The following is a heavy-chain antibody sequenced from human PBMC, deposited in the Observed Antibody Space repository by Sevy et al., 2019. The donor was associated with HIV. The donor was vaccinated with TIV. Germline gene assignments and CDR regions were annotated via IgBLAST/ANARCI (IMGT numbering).Heavy chain of an antibody. CDR3: ARDCNSASCLWGLDV. V-gene: IGHV3-7*03. Sequence: GGSLRLSCSASGFTFSNYWMTWVRQAPGKGLEWVANIKRDGSEKYYVASVKGRLTMSRDNANNSLYMQMNSLRAEDRDVYYCARDCNSASCLWGLDVWGQGTTVTVSS. CDR2: IKRDGSEK. D-gene: IGHD2-2*01. CDR1: GFTFSNYW. J-gene: IGHJ6*02.